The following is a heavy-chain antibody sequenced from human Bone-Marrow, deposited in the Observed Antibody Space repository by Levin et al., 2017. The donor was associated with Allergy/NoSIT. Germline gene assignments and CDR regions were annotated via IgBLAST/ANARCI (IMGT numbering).Heavy chain of an antibody. J-gene: IGHJ4*02. CDR1: GFTFSSYA. Sequence: GGSLRLSCAASGFTFSSYAMHWVRQAPGKGLEWVAVISYDGNNKYYGDSVKGRFTISRDNSKNTLYLQMNSLRAEDTAVYYCAKDRGTSGWFVDNWGQGTLVTVSS. CDR3: AKDRGTSGWFVDN. V-gene: IGHV3-30*18. D-gene: IGHD6-19*01. CDR2: ISYDGNNK.